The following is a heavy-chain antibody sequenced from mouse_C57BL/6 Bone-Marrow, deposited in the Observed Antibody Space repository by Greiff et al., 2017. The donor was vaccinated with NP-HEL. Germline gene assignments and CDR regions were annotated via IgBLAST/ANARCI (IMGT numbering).Heavy chain of an antibody. CDR3: TRRVYDGYYVAY. V-gene: IGHV1-15*01. CDR1: GYTFTDYE. CDR2: IDPATGGT. Sequence: QVQLQQSGAELVRPGASVTLSCKASGYTFTDYEMHWVKQTPVHGLEWIGAIDPATGGTAYNQKFKGKAILTADKSSSTAYMELRSLTSEDSAVYYGTRRVYDGYYVAYWGQGTLVTVSA. J-gene: IGHJ3*01. D-gene: IGHD2-3*01.